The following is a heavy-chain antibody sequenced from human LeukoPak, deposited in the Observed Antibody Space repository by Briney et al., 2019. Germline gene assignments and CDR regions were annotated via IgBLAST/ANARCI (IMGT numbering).Heavy chain of an antibody. D-gene: IGHD1-26*01. J-gene: IGHJ3*02. CDR2: INPNSGGT. V-gene: IGHV1-2*02. CDR1: GYTFTGYY. Sequence: GASVKVSCKASGYTFTGYYMHWVRQAPGQGLEWMGWINPNSGGTNYAQKFQGRVIMTRDTSISTAYMELSRLRSDDTAVYYCARPWSYFSDDAFDIWGQVTMVTVSS. CDR3: ARPWSYFSDDAFDI.